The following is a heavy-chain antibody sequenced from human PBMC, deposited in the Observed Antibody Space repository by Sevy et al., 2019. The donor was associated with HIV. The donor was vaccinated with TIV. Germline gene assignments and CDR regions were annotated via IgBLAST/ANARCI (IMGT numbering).Heavy chain of an antibody. CDR3: ARDRKVVLVVYAIPFDAFDI. CDR1: EFTFSNYG. D-gene: IGHD2-8*02. V-gene: IGHV3-30*02. J-gene: IGHJ3*02. CDR2: IPYDGSNE. Sequence: GGSLRLSCAASEFTFSNYGMHWVRQTPGQGLEWVAFIPYDGSNEYYADSVKGRFTISRDNSKNMLYLQMNSLRTEDTAVYYCARDRKVVLVVYAIPFDAFDIWGQGTTVTVSS.